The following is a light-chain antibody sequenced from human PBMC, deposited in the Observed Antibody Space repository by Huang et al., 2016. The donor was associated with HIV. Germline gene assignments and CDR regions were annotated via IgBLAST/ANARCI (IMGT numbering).Light chain of an antibody. CDR1: QNITKS. Sequence: DIQMTQSPPSLSASVGDRVTFTCRANQNITKSLNWYQQKPGKAPKLMIYTASTLESGVPSRFSGSGSASRFTLTIGNLQPEDFATYYCQQSFSVPRTFG. CDR3: QQSFSVPRT. CDR2: TAS. J-gene: IGKJ1*01. V-gene: IGKV1-39*01.